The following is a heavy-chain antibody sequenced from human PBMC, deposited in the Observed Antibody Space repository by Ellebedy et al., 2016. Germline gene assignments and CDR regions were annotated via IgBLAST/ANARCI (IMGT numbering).Heavy chain of an antibody. Sequence: GESLKISCAASGFTFSSYAMSWVRQAPGRRLEWVSAISGSDGSTHYVDSVRGRFTISRDNSKNTLYLQMTSLRAEDTAVYYCARAPTAIFAHFYYYYYYMDVWGKGTTVTVSS. CDR2: ISGSDGST. CDR3: ARAPTAIFAHFYYYYYYMDV. V-gene: IGHV3-23*01. J-gene: IGHJ6*03. D-gene: IGHD2-21*02. CDR1: GFTFSSYA.